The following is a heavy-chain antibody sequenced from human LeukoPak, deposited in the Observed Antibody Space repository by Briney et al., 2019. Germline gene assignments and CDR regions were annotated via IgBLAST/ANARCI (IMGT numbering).Heavy chain of an antibody. D-gene: IGHD3-22*01. CDR1: GYTFTSYY. CDR2: INPSGGST. J-gene: IGHJ5*02. CDR3: ARDGGDYYDRSGRPYNWFDP. V-gene: IGHV1-46*01. Sequence: ASVKVSCRASGYTFTSYYMHWVRQAPGQGLEWMGMINPSGGSTTYAQKFQGRVTMTRDTSTSTVYMELSSLRSEDTAVYYCARDGGDYYDRSGRPYNWFDPWGQGTLVTVSS.